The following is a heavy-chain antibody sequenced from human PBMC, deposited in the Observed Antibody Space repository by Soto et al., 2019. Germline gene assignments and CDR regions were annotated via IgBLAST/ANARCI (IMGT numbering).Heavy chain of an antibody. CDR2: INPESTTI. V-gene: IGHV3-74*01. CDR3: TKDTFGGRDS. Sequence: EAQLVESGGGLVQPGGSLRLSCTGSGIDLSIYWMHWVRQAPGKGLVWVSRINPESTTISYADSVKGRFTISRDNAENTLFLHMSSLSAEDKGVYYCTKDTFGGRDSWGQGTLVTVSS. CDR1: GIDLSIYW. J-gene: IGHJ4*02. D-gene: IGHD2-15*01.